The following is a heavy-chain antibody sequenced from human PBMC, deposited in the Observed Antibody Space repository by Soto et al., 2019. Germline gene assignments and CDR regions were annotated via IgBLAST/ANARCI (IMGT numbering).Heavy chain of an antibody. V-gene: IGHV3-73*01. CDR2: IRSKANNYAT. CDR3: TRWCSSCGVGRLDP. D-gene: IGHD2-8*01. J-gene: IGHJ5*02. Sequence: EVQLVESGGGLVQPGGSLKLSCAAHGFTFSRFAVHWVRQASGKGLEWVGRIRSKANNYATEYAVSVKGRFTISRDDSKNTAYLQMNSLETEDAAVYYCTRWCSSCGVGRLDPWGQGTLVTVSS. CDR1: GFTFSRFA.